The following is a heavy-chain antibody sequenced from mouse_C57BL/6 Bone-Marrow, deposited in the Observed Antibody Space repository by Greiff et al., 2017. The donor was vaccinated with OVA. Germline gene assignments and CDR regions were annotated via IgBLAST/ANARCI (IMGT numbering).Heavy chain of an antibody. J-gene: IGHJ3*01. CDR1: GYTFTSYW. CDR2: IDPSDSYT. Sequence: QVQLQQPGAELVKPGASVKLSCKASGYTFTSYWMQWVKQRPGQGLEWIGEIDPSDSYTNYNQKFKGKATLTVDTSSSTAYMQLSSLTSEDSAVYYCARSYYYLPWFAYWGQGTLVTVSA. D-gene: IGHD2-1*01. V-gene: IGHV1-50*01. CDR3: ARSYYYLPWFAY.